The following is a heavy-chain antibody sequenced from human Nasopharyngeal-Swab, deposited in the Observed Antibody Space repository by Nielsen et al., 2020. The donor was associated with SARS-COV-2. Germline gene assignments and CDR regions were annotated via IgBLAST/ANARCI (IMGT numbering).Heavy chain of an antibody. CDR3: ARGGRWDDSTEWDYYYYGMDV. CDR2: ISSSSSTI. CDR1: GFTFSSYS. V-gene: IGHV3-48*02. D-gene: IGHD3-22*01. J-gene: IGHJ6*02. Sequence: GGSLRLSCAASGFTFSSYSMNWVRQAPGKGLEWVSYISSSSSTIYYADSVKGRSTISRDNAKNSLYLQMNSLRDEDTAVYYCARGGRWDDSTEWDYYYYGMDVWGQGTTVTVSS.